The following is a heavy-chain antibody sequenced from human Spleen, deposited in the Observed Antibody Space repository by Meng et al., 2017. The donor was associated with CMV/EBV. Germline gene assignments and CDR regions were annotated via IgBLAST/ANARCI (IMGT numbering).Heavy chain of an antibody. CDR1: GYTFTSYG. V-gene: IGHV1-69*01. CDR2: IIPIFGTA. Sequence: QVQLVQSGAEVKRPGASVNVSCKASGYTFTSYGISWVRQAPGQGLEWMGGIIPIFGTANYAQKFQGRVTITADESTSTAYMELSSLRSEDTAVYYCARVTGAAGDYWGQGTLVTVFS. J-gene: IGHJ4*02. D-gene: IGHD7-27*01. CDR3: ARVTGAAGDY.